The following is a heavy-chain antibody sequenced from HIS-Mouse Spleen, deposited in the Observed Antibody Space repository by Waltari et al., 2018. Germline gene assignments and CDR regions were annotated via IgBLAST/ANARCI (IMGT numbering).Heavy chain of an antibody. CDR1: GGSISSSSYY. J-gene: IGHJ2*01. CDR2: IYYSRST. CDR3: AREIPYSSSWYDWYFDL. V-gene: IGHV4-39*07. Sequence: QLQLQESGPGLVKPSETLSLTCTVSGGSISSSSYYWGWIRQPPGKGLEWIGRIYYSRSTDYTPSLNGRVTISVDTSKNQCSLKLSSVTAADTAVYYCAREIPYSSSWYDWYFDLWGRGTLVTVSS. D-gene: IGHD6-13*01.